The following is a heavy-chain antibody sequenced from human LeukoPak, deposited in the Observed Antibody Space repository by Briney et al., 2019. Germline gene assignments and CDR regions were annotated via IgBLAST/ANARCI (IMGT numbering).Heavy chain of an antibody. CDR3: ARDPRGPTTYDSSARDSLDY. Sequence: GGSLRLSCAASGFTFSSYSMHWVRQAPGRGLAWLAVILYDGSMQYYAESMKGRLTISRDNSRNTVYMQMSSLRTEDTAVYYCARDPRGPTTYDSSARDSLDYWGQGTLVTVSS. CDR1: GFTFSSYS. D-gene: IGHD3-22*01. CDR2: ILYDGSMQ. V-gene: IGHV3-30*03. J-gene: IGHJ4*02.